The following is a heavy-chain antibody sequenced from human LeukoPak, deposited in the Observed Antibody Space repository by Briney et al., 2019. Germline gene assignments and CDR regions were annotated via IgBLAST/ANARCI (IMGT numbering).Heavy chain of an antibody. CDR2: MNPNSGNT. CDR1: GYTFTSYD. Sequence: ASVKVSCKASGYTFTSYDINWVRQATGQGLEWMGWMNPNSGNTGYAQKFQGRVTMTRNTSISTAYMELSSLRSEDTAVYYCARGGDYDFWSGYLGYYYYYGMDVWGQGTTVTVSS. CDR3: ARGGDYDFWSGYLGYYYYYGMDV. J-gene: IGHJ6*02. D-gene: IGHD3-3*01. V-gene: IGHV1-8*01.